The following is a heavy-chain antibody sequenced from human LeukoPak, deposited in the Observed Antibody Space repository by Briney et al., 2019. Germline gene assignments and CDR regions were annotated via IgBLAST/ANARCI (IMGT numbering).Heavy chain of an antibody. V-gene: IGHV3-30*18. CDR1: GFIFSDYY. D-gene: IGHD3-22*01. CDR2: ISYDGSNK. Sequence: GGSLRLSCAASGFIFSDYYMSWIRQAPGKGLEWVAIISYDGSNKYYADSVKGRFTISRDNSKNTLYLQMNSLRAEDTAVYYCAKEGTYYYDSSGYPYFDYWGQGTLVTVSS. J-gene: IGHJ4*02. CDR3: AKEGTYYYDSSGYPYFDY.